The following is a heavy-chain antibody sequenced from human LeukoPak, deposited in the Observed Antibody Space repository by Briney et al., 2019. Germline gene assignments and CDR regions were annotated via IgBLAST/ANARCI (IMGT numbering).Heavy chain of an antibody. Sequence: SQTLSLTCPVSAGSISSGSYYWSWIRQPGGKGLEWIGRIYTSGSTNYNPSRKSRVTISVDTSKNQFSLKLSSVTAADTAVYYCARGLVVPAAISWFDPWGRGTLVTVSS. CDR3: ARGLVVPAAISWFDP. V-gene: IGHV4-61*02. CDR1: AGSISSGSYY. D-gene: IGHD2-2*02. CDR2: IYTSGST. J-gene: IGHJ5*02.